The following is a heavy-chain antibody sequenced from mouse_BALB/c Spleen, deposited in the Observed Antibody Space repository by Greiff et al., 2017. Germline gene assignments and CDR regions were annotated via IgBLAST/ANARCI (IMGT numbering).Heavy chain of an antibody. CDR3: ARRFAY. J-gene: IGHJ3*01. CDR2: IFPGDGST. Sequence: QVQLQQSGAELVKPGASVKLSCKASGYTFTSYDINWVRQRPEQGLEWIRWIFPGDGSTKYNEKFKGKATLTTDKSSSTAYMQLSRLTSEDSAVYFCARRFAYWGQGTLVTVSA. CDR1: GYTFTSYD. V-gene: IGHV1S56*01.